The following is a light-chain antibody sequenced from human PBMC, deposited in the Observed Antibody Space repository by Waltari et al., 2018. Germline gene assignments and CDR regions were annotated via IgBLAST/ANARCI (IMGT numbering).Light chain of an antibody. CDR1: PDITNY. CDR2: DAA. J-gene: IGKJ4*01. Sequence: DIQMTQSPSSLSASVGDSVTITCHASPDITNYLNWYQQKPGKAHKLLIYDAANLETGVPSRFSGSGSGTTFTFTISSLQPEDIATYYCQQFHSLLTFGGGTKVEIK. V-gene: IGKV1-33*01. CDR3: QQFHSLLT.